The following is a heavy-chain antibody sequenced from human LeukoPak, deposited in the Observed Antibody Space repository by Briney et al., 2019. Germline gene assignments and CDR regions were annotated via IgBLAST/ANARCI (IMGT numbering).Heavy chain of an antibody. J-gene: IGHJ4*02. V-gene: IGHV4-31*03. CDR3: ALRRDGYNSIDY. CDR1: GGSISSGGYY. D-gene: IGHD5-24*01. CDR2: IYYSGT. Sequence: SETLSLTCTVSGGSISSGGYYWSWIRQHPGKGLEWIGYIYYSGTYHNPSLKSRVTISVDTSKNQFSLKLSSVTAADTAVYYCALRRDGYNSIDYWGQGTLVTVSS.